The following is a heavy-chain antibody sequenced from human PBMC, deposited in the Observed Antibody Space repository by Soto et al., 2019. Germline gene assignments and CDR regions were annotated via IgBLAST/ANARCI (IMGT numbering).Heavy chain of an antibody. CDR2: IYWDDDK. V-gene: IGHV2-5*02. CDR1: GFSLSSLKMG. Sequence: SGPTLVNPTHTLTLTCNFSGFSLSSLKMGVGWIRQPPGKALEWLALIYWDDDKRYRPSLNNRLTITKDTSKNQVLLTMNNLDPVETDTYYCAHTGYYDLLTFDYWGQGTLFTVSS. J-gene: IGHJ4*02. CDR3: AHTGYYDLLTFDY. D-gene: IGHD3-9*01.